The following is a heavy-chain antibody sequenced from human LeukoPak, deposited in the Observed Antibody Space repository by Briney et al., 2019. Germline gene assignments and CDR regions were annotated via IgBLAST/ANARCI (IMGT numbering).Heavy chain of an antibody. CDR2: IYTSGST. D-gene: IGHD3-22*01. CDR1: GGSISSYY. J-gene: IGHJ4*02. V-gene: IGHV4-4*07. CDR3: ARDARYYYDSSGYYYGGLDY. Sequence: PSETLSLTCTVSGGSISSYYWSWIRQPAGKGLEWIGRIYTSGSTNYNPSLKSRVTMSVDTSKNQFSLKLSSVTAADTAVYYCARDARYYYDSSGYYYGGLDYWGQGTLVTVSS.